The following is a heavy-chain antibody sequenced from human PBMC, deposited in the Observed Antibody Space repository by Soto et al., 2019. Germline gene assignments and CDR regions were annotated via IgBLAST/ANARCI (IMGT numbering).Heavy chain of an antibody. J-gene: IGHJ3*02. D-gene: IGHD2-15*01. CDR1: GGTFSSYA. V-gene: IGHV1-69*12. CDR2: IIPIFGTA. CDR3: ARTHLVVVVAATRSSAFDI. Sequence: QVQLVQSGAEVKKPGSSVKVSCKASGGTFSSYAISWVRQAPGQGLEWMGGIIPIFGTANYAQKFQGRVTITADESTSTAYMELSSLRSEDTDVYYCARTHLVVVVAATRSSAFDIWGQGTMVTVSS.